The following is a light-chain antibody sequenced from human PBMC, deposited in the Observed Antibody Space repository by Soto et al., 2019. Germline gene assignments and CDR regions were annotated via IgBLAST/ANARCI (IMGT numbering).Light chain of an antibody. CDR2: DAS. Sequence: EIVLTQSPATLSLSPGERATLSCRASQNVSRFLAWYQRRPGQPPRLLMYDASTRASDIPARFSGSGSGTDFTLTISSLEPEDFAVYYCQQRSNWPPLTFCGGTKVEIK. J-gene: IGKJ4*01. CDR1: QNVSRF. V-gene: IGKV3-11*01. CDR3: QQRSNWPPLT.